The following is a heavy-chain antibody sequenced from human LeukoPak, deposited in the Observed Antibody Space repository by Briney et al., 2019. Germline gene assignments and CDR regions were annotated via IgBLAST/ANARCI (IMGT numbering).Heavy chain of an antibody. CDR3: ARGNLGGSSSVFDY. CDR2: IYHSGST. CDR1: GYSISSGYY. D-gene: IGHD6-6*01. V-gene: IGHV4-38-2*02. J-gene: IGHJ4*02. Sequence: SETLSLTCTVSGYSISSGYYWGWIRQPPGKGLEWIGSIYHSGSTYSNPSLKSRVIISVDTSKNQFSLKLSSVTAADTAVYFCARGNLGGSSSVFDYWGQGTLVTVSS.